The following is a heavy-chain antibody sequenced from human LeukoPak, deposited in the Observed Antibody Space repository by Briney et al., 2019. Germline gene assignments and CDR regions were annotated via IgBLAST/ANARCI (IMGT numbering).Heavy chain of an antibody. CDR2: INPNSGGT. J-gene: IGHJ4*02. Sequence: ASVKVSCKASGYTFTGYYMHWVRQAPGQGLEWMGWINPNSGGTNYAQKFQGRVTMTRDTSISTAYMERSRLRSDDTAVYYCASLSVRYSSGYATDYWGQGTLVTVSS. D-gene: IGHD6-19*01. V-gene: IGHV1-2*02. CDR3: ASLSVRYSSGYATDY. CDR1: GYTFTGYY.